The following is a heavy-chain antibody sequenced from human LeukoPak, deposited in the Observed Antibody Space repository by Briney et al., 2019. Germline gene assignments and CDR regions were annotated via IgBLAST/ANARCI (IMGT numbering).Heavy chain of an antibody. J-gene: IGHJ4*02. Sequence: GGSLRLACVASGLSVRSTYMTWVRHAPEKGLEGGSVIYSGGGTNYADSLKGRISISRDNSKNTLDLQMKSLRAEATAVYYSAGAGTYWGQGSLVTVSS. V-gene: IGHV3-53*01. D-gene: IGHD4-17*01. CDR2: IYSGGGT. CDR1: GLSVRSTY. CDR3: AGAGTY.